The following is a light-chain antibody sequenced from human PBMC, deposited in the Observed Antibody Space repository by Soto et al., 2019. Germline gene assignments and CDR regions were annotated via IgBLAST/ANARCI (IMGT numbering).Light chain of an antibody. CDR3: QQYNNWPPYT. J-gene: IGKJ2*01. CDR2: GAS. Sequence: EIVMTQSPATLSVSPGERATLSCRASQSVSSNLARYQQKPGQAPRLLIYGASTRATGIPARFSGSGSGTEFTLTISSLQSEDFAVYYCQQYNNWPPYTFCQGTKLEIK. CDR1: QSVSSN. V-gene: IGKV3-15*01.